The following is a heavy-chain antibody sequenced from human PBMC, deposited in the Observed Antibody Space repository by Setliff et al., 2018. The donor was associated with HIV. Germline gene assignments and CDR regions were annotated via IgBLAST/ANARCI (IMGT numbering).Heavy chain of an antibody. J-gene: IGHJ4*02. V-gene: IGHV4-61*02. CDR3: ARESPDGLDY. D-gene: IGHD2-8*01. CDR1: GGSISSRSYY. CDR2: IYSNGKT. Sequence: SETLSLTCTVSGGSISSRSYYWSWLRQPAGKGLEWIGRIYSNGKTDYNPSLKSRVTISEDTSNNQFSLKVNSVTAADTAMYFCARESPDGLDYWGQGSLVTVSS.